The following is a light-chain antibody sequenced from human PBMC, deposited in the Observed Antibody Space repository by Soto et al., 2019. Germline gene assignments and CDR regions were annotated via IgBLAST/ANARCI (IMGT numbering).Light chain of an antibody. CDR2: DAS. CDR3: QQYYNFPT. CDR1: QSISFW. J-gene: IGKJ5*01. V-gene: IGKV1-5*01. Sequence: DIQMTQSPSTLSASVGHRVTISCRASQSISFWLAWYQQKPGKAPKVLIYDASSSESGVPSRCSGSRSGTEFTLTISSLQPDYVATDYYQQYYNFPTFGQGTRLEIK.